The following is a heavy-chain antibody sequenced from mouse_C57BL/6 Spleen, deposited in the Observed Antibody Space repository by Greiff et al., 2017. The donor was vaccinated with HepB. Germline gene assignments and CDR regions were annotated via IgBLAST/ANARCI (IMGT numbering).Heavy chain of an antibody. V-gene: IGHV5-4*01. CDR3: ARESSRSGHFDY. D-gene: IGHD4-1*01. Sequence: EVQGVESGGGLVKPGGSLKLSCAASGFTFSSYGMSWVRQTPEKRLEWVATISDGGSYTYYPDNVKGRFTISRDNAKNNLYLQMSHLKSEDTAMYYCARESSRSGHFDYWGQGTTLTVSS. CDR2: ISDGGSYT. J-gene: IGHJ2*01. CDR1: GFTFSSYG.